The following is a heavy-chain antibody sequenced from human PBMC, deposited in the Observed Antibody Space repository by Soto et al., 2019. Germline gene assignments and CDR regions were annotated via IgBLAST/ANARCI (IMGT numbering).Heavy chain of an antibody. CDR3: AKDISCRGGSCYSAMDY. J-gene: IGHJ4*02. D-gene: IGHD2-15*01. CDR2: ISWNSGSI. CDR1: GGPFDDYA. V-gene: IGHV3-9*01. Sequence: PGGSLRLSCAASGGPFDDYAMHWVRQAPGKGLEWVSGISWNSGSIGYADSVKGRFTISRDNAKNSLYLQMNSLRAEDTALYCCAKDISCRGGSCYSAMDYWGQGTLVTVSS.